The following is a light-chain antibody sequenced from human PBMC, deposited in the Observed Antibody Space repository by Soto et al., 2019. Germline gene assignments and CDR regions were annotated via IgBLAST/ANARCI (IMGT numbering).Light chain of an antibody. V-gene: IGLV2-14*03. Sequence: QSALTQPASVSGSPGQSITISCTGTINDVGDCKYVSWYQQHPGKAPKLIIYDVSSRPSGVSDRFSGSKSGNTASLTISGLQAEDEADYYCSSCTSRTTLRFGGGTKLTVL. CDR1: INDVGDCKY. CDR3: SSCTSRTTLR. J-gene: IGLJ2*01. CDR2: DVS.